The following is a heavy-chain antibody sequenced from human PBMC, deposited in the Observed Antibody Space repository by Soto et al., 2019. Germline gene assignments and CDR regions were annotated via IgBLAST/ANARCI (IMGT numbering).Heavy chain of an antibody. CDR2: INHSGST. D-gene: IGHD6-6*01. J-gene: IGHJ4*02. CDR1: GGSFSGYY. CDR3: ARVSCLANDY. V-gene: IGHV4-34*01. Sequence: QVQLQQWGAGLLKPSETLSLTCAVYGGSFSGYYWSWIRQPPGKGLEWIGEINHSGSTNYNPSLNSRVTILVDTSKNQFSLKLSSVTAADTAVYYCARVSCLANDYWGQGTLVTVSS.